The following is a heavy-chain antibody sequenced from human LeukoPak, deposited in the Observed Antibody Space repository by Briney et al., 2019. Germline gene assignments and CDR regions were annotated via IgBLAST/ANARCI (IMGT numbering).Heavy chain of an antibody. CDR2: IYYSGST. D-gene: IGHD6-13*01. J-gene: IGHJ5*02. Sequence: SETLSLTCTVSGGSISSYYWSWIRQPPGKGLEWIGYIYYSGSTNYNPSLKSRVTISVDTSKNRFSLKLSSVTAADTAVYYCARDSSPGYSSINWFDPWGQGTLVTVSS. CDR3: ARDSSPGYSSINWFDP. CDR1: GGSISSYY. V-gene: IGHV4-59*01.